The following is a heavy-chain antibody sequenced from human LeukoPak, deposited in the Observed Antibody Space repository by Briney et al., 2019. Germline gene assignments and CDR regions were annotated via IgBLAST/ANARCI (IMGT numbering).Heavy chain of an antibody. D-gene: IGHD2-15*01. V-gene: IGHV3-23*01. J-gene: IGHJ5*02. CDR2: ISGSGGST. CDR3: AKLSPFFFVVVAARGNWFDP. CDR1: GFTFTIFG. Sequence: GGSLRLSCAASGFTFTIFGFNWVRQAPGKGLEWVSAISGSGGSTYYADSVKGRFTISRDNSKNTLYLQMNSLRAEDTAVYYCAKLSPFFFVVVAARGNWFDPWGQGTLVTVSS.